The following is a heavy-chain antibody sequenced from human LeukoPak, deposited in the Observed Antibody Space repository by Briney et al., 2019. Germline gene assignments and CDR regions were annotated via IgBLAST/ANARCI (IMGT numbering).Heavy chain of an antibody. D-gene: IGHD3-10*01. V-gene: IGHV1-2*02. Sequence: GASVTVSCKASGYTFTDYYIHWVRQAPGQGLEWMGWINPNSGGTNSAQKFQGRVTMTRDTSISTAYMELNRLRSDDTAVYYRARSAALYYAAPDYWGQGTLVTVSS. CDR1: GYTFTDYY. CDR3: ARSAALYYAAPDY. CDR2: INPNSGGT. J-gene: IGHJ4*02.